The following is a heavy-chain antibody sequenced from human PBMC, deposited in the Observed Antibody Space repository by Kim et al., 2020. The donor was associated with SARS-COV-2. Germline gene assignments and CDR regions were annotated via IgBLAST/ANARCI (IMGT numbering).Heavy chain of an antibody. CDR3: ARDLDFYFDY. Sequence: NKYYAHSGKGRFTTSRDTSKSTLYLQMNSLRAEDTAVYYCARDLDFYFDYWGQGTLVTVSS. V-gene: IGHV3-33*01. D-gene: IGHD3-3*01. CDR2: NK. J-gene: IGHJ4*02.